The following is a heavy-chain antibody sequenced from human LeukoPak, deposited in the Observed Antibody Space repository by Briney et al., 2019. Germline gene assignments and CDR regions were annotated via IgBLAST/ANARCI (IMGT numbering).Heavy chain of an antibody. V-gene: IGHV4-39*01. CDR3: ARFRTLTTHFDY. CDR2: IYYSGST. J-gene: IGHJ4*02. CDR1: GGSISSSGYY. Sequence: SETLSLTCTVSGGSISSSGYYWGWIRQPPGKGLEWIGTIYYSGSTYYNPSLKSRVTISVDTSKNQFSLKLSSVTAADTAVYYCARFRTLTTHFDYWGQGTMVTVSS. D-gene: IGHD4-11*01.